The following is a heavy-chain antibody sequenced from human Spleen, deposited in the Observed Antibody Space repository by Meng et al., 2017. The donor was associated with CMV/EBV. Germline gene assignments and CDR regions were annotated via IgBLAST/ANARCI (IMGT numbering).Heavy chain of an antibody. Sequence: GESLKISCAASGFTFDDYAMSWVRQAPGKGLEWVSYISGGGSVTYYADSVQGRFTISRDNAKNSLYLQMNSLRAEDTSVYFCASLKGVAGAFHYFGMDVGGQGTTVTVSS. CDR3: ASLKGVAGAFHYFGMDV. V-gene: IGHV3-48*03. CDR2: ISGGGSVT. D-gene: IGHD6-13*01. J-gene: IGHJ6*02. CDR1: GFTFDDYA.